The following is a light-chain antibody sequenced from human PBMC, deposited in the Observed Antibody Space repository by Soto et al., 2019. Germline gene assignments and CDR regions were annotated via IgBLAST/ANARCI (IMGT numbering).Light chain of an antibody. V-gene: IGKV1-5*03. CDR3: QQYHSYPLT. CDR2: MAS. Sequence: DIQMTQSPSTLSASVGDRVTITCRASQSLSGWLAWYQQKSGKAPKLLIYMASTLQSGVPSRFSGTGYGTEFTLTISSLQPDDFATYYCQQYHSYPLTFGGGTKVGIK. CDR1: QSLSGW. J-gene: IGKJ4*01.